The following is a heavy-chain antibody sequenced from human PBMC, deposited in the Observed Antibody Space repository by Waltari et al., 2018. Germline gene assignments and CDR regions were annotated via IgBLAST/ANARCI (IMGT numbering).Heavy chain of an antibody. CDR1: GYSISSGYY. V-gene: IGHV4-38-2*02. CDR3: ARDPGYYDTSGYPAYFDY. CDR2: IYFSGST. D-gene: IGHD3-22*01. Sequence: QVQLQESGPGLVKPSETLSLTCTVSGYSISSGYYWGWIRQPPGKGLAWIGSIYFSGSTYHNPSLKSRVTISVDTSKNQFSLKLSSVTAADTAVDYCARDPGYYDTSGYPAYFDYWGQGTLVTVSS. J-gene: IGHJ4*02.